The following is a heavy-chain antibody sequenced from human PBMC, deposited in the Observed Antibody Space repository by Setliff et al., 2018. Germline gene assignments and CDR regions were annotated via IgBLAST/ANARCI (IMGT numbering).Heavy chain of an antibody. D-gene: IGHD3-22*01. J-gene: IGHJ4*02. Sequence: GASVKVSCKSSGYIFSDYGITWVRQAPGQGLEWMGWANNSNFNTNYAQKFQGRVTMTTDTSTDTVYMELRSLKSDDTALYYCARINFYVSSGYSYAPDYWGQGTLVTVSS. CDR3: ARINFYVSSGYSYAPDY. CDR2: ANNSNFNT. V-gene: IGHV1-18*01. CDR1: GYIFSDYG.